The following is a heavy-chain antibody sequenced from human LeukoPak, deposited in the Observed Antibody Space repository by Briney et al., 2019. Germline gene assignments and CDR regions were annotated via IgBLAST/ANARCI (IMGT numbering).Heavy chain of an antibody. CDR1: GFTFSTYI. V-gene: IGHV3-30-3*01. Sequence: PGGSLRLSCTGSGFTFSTYIMHWVRQAPGRGLEWVAAISKEGDNKWYADSVKGRFTISRDNAKNTVFLQTASVRPDDTAVFFCARSFITNSMDVWGQGTTVTVSS. CDR3: ARSFITNSMDV. CDR2: ISKEGDNK. J-gene: IGHJ6*02. D-gene: IGHD3-22*01.